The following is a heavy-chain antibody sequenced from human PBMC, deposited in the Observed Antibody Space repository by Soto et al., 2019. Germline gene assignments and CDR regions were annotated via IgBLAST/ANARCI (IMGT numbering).Heavy chain of an antibody. CDR3: ARGIAGAGTGWFAP. V-gene: IGHV1-2*04. CDR1: GYTFTGYY. CDR2: INPNSGGT. J-gene: IGHJ5*02. Sequence: ASVKVSCKASGYTFTGYYMHWVRQAPGQGLEWMGWINPNSGGTNYAQKFQGWVTMTRDTSISTAYMELSRLRSDDTAVYYCARGIAGAGTGWFAPWGQGTLVTVSS. D-gene: IGHD6-19*01.